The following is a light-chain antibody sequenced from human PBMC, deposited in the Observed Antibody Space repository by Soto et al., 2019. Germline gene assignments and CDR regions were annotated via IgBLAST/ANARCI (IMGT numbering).Light chain of an antibody. V-gene: IGLV1-51*01. CDR1: ASNIGDTY. Sequence: QSVLTQPPSVSAAPGQKVTISCSGSASNIGDTYVSWYQQLPGTAPKLLIYDNHRRPSGIPDRFSGSKSGTSATLGITGLQTGDEADYYCGSWDTGLSGVVFGGGTKLTVL. CDR2: DNH. CDR3: GSWDTGLSGVV. J-gene: IGLJ2*01.